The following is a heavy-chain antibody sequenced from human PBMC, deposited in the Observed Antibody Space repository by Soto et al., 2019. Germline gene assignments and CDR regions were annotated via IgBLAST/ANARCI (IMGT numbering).Heavy chain of an antibody. CDR1: GYTFTSYA. V-gene: IGHV1-46*03. CDR3: ARGGGYCSGGSCYSKFDY. D-gene: IGHD2-15*01. J-gene: IGHJ4*02. Sequence: ASVKVSCKASGYTFTSYAIHWVRQAPGQGLEWMGRINPSGGSTSYSQKFQGRVTMTRDTSTSTVYMELSSLRSEDMAVYYCARGGGYCSGGSCYSKFDYWGQGTLVTVSS. CDR2: INPSGGST.